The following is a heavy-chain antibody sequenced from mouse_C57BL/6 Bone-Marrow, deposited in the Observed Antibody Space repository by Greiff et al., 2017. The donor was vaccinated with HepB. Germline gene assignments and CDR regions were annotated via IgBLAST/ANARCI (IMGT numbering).Heavy chain of an antibody. CDR2: ISNLAYSI. D-gene: IGHD2-4*01. V-gene: IGHV5-15*01. J-gene: IGHJ2*01. CDR1: GFTFSDYG. CDR3: ARRDYDGYYFDY. Sequence: EVMLVESGGGLVQPGGSLKLSCAASGFTFSDYGMAWVRQAPRKGPEGVAFISNLAYSIYYADTVTGRFTISRENAKNTLYLEMSSLRSEDTAMYYCARRDYDGYYFDYWGQGTTLTVSS.